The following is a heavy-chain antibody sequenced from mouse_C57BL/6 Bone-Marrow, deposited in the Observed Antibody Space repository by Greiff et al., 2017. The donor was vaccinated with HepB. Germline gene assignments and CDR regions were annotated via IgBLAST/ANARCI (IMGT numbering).Heavy chain of an antibody. Sequence: VQLQQPGAELVKPGASVKMSCKASGYTFTSYWITWVKQRPGQGLEWIGDIYPGSGSTNYNEKSKSKATLTVDTSSSTAYMQLSSLTSEDSAVYYCARRGLYYAMDYWGQGTSVTVSS. V-gene: IGHV1-55*01. CDR2: IYPGSGST. CDR3: ARRGLYYAMDY. J-gene: IGHJ4*01. CDR1: GYTFTSYW. D-gene: IGHD6-1*01.